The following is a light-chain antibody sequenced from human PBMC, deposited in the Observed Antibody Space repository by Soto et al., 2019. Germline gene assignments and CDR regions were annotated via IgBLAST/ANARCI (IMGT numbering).Light chain of an antibody. Sequence: DIQMTQSPSSLSASVGARVIITCRASQSIRSYLNWYQQKPGTAPKFLIYSASSLQSGVPSSITGSGSGTDFTLTITTLQPENCATNYCQQSYSTPWTFGQGTKVDIK. CDR1: QSIRSY. CDR2: SAS. CDR3: QQSYSTPWT. J-gene: IGKJ1*01. V-gene: IGKV1-39*01.